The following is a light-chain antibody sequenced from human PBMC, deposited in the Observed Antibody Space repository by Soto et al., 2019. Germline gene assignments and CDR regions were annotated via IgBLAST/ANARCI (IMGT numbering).Light chain of an antibody. CDR3: QQFDNVPFT. CDR2: DAS. Sequence: DIQMTQSPSSLSASVGDRVTIICQASQDITNYLNWYQQKPGKAPKLLIYDASNLETGGPSRFSGSGSGTHFSFTISSLQPEDIATYYCQQFDNVPFTFGQGTRLEMK. CDR1: QDITNY. V-gene: IGKV1-33*01. J-gene: IGKJ5*01.